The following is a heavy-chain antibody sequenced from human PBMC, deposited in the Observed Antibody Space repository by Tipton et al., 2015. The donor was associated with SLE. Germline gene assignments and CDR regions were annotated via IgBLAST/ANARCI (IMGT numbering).Heavy chain of an antibody. D-gene: IGHD4-17*01. J-gene: IGHJ3*01. CDR2: IYDTGST. V-gene: IGHV4-59*11. CDR3: ARTYGDAAFDL. Sequence: TLSLTCAVSGGSISSHSWSWTRQSPGKGLEWIGYIYDTGSTHYNPSLKSRITISLDTSKNQFALKLSSVTAADTALYYCARTYGDAAFDLWGQGTKVTVSS. CDR1: GGSISSHS.